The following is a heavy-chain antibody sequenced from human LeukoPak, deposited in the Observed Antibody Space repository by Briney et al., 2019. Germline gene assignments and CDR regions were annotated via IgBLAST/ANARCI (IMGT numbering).Heavy chain of an antibody. D-gene: IGHD4-17*01. V-gene: IGHV3-7*01. J-gene: IGHJ5*01. CDR3: ARLKDAVTIFDC. CDR2: VKEDGSDK. CDR1: GFTFSNYW. Sequence: GGSLRLSCIASGFTFSNYWMSWVRQAPGKGLEWVASVKEDGSDKYYVDSVKGRFTISRDNTKNSLFVQMSSLRAEDTAVYYCARLKDAVTIFDCWGQGILVTVSS.